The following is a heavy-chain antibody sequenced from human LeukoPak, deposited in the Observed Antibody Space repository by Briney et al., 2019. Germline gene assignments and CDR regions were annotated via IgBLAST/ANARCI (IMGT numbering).Heavy chain of an antibody. D-gene: IGHD3-3*01. Sequence: ASVKVSCKASGYTFTGYYMHWVRQAPGQGLEWMGWINPNSGGTNYAQKFQGRVTMTRDTSISTAYMELSRLRSDDTAVYYCARDSMEWLYSPETFDYWGQGTLVTVSS. CDR2: INPNSGGT. CDR3: ARDSMEWLYSPETFDY. V-gene: IGHV1-2*02. CDR1: GYTFTGYY. J-gene: IGHJ4*02.